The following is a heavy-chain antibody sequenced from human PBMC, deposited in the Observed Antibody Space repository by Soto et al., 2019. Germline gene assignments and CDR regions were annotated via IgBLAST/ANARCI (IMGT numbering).Heavy chain of an antibody. V-gene: IGHV1-3*01. Sequence: ASVKVSCKASGYTFTSYAMHWVRQAPGQRLEWMGWINAGNGNTKYSQKFQGRVTITRDTSISTAYMELSRLRSDDTAVYYCARDLGRTMIGAYGMDVWGQGTTVTVSS. CDR3: ARDLGRTMIGAYGMDV. D-gene: IGHD3-22*01. CDR1: GYTFTSYA. J-gene: IGHJ6*02. CDR2: INAGNGNT.